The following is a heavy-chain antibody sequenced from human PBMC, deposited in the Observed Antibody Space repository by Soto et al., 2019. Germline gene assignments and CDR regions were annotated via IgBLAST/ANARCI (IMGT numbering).Heavy chain of an antibody. Sequence: GGSLRLSCAASGFTFSSYSMNWVRQAPGKGLEWVSSISSSSYIYYADSVKGRFTISRDNAKNSLYLQMNSLRAEDTAVYYCARGEVGYALDYWGQGTLVTVSS. V-gene: IGHV3-21*01. CDR1: GFTFSSYS. J-gene: IGHJ4*02. CDR3: ARGEVGYALDY. CDR2: ISSSSYI. D-gene: IGHD5-12*01.